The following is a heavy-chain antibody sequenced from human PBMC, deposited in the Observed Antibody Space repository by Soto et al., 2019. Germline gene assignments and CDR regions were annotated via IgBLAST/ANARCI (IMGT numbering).Heavy chain of an antibody. CDR2: ISGSGGST. CDR3: AKAGGETYYDILTGSNDAFDI. D-gene: IGHD3-9*01. CDR1: GFTFSSYA. V-gene: IGHV3-23*01. J-gene: IGHJ3*02. Sequence: GGSLRLSCAASGFTFSSYAMSWVRQAPGKGLEWVSAISGSGGSTYYADSVKGRFTISRDNSKNTLYLQMNSLRAEDTAVYYCAKAGGETYYDILTGSNDAFDIWGQGTMVTVSS.